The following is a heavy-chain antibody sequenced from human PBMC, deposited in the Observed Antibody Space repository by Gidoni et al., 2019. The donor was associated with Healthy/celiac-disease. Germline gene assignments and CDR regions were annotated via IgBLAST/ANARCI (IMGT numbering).Heavy chain of an antibody. D-gene: IGHD4-4*01. CDR1: VFTFSSYV. V-gene: IGHV3-30*18. CDR2: ISYDGSNK. Sequence: QVQLVQSGGGVVQPGRSLRLSCDASVFTFSSYVMHWVRQAPGKGLEWVAVISYDGSNKYYADSVKGRFTISRDNSKNTLYLQMNSLRAEDTAVYYCAKDIMTTVNIRWLFDYWGQGTLVTVSS. J-gene: IGHJ4*02. CDR3: AKDIMTTVNIRWLFDY.